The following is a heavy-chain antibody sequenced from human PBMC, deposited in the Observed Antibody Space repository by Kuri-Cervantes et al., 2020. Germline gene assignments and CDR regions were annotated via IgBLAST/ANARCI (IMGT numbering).Heavy chain of an antibody. Sequence: ETLSLTCAASGFTFSSYAMTWVRQAPGEGLQWVSDISDSGDRTKYADSVKGRFTISRDNAQNSLYLQMNSLRAEDTAVYYCAREHRSTRIDFWGQGTLVTVSS. J-gene: IGHJ4*02. V-gene: IGHV3-23*01. CDR2: ISDSGDRT. CDR1: GFTFSSYA. CDR3: AREHRSTRIDF.